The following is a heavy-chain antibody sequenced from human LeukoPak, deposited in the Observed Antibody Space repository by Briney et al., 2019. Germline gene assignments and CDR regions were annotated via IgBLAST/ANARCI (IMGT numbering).Heavy chain of an antibody. D-gene: IGHD6-13*01. Sequence: PGGSLRLSCAASGFIVSSNFLSWVRQAPGKGLEWVSVIYSGGSTYYADSVKGRFTISRDNSKNTLYLQMNSLRAEDTAVYYCARVGGSSWYDYYYYGMDVWGKGTTVTVSS. V-gene: IGHV3-53*01. CDR2: IYSGGST. CDR1: GFIVSSNF. J-gene: IGHJ6*04. CDR3: ARVGGSSWYDYYYYGMDV.